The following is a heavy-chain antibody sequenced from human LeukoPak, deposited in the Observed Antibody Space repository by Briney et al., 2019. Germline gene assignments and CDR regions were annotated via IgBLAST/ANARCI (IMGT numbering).Heavy chain of an antibody. CDR2: INPSEGGT. Sequence: ASVKVSCVPTGYAFINFYIQWVRPDPGEGVEWMGVINPSEGGTTYAQKFQDIMPVTRDTSTTTVYIELSTPRSEDTAVYTCARDRREDHYSHFGMDVWGQGTKGTVSS. J-gene: IGHJ6*02. V-gene: IGHV1-46*01. CDR1: GYAFINFY. CDR3: ARDRREDHYSHFGMDV. D-gene: IGHD2-15*01.